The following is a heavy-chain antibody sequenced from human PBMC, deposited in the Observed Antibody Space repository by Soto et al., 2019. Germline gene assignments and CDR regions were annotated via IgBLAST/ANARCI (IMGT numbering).Heavy chain of an antibody. CDR1: GYTFTSYG. CDR2: ISAYNGNT. Sequence: ASVKVSCKASGYTFTSYGISWVRQAPGQGLEWMGWISAYNGNTNYAQKLQGRVTMTTDTSTSTAYMELRSLRPDDTAVYYCARDYYGSSGYPYFDYWGQGTLVTVSS. V-gene: IGHV1-18*04. D-gene: IGHD3-22*01. J-gene: IGHJ4*02. CDR3: ARDYYGSSGYPYFDY.